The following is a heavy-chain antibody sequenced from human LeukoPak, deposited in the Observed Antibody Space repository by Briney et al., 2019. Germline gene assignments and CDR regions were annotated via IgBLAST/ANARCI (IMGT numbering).Heavy chain of an antibody. V-gene: IGHV3-23*01. CDR3: ARSRDGYKRFDS. CDR1: GFTFGIYG. CDR2: IGAGGVNT. D-gene: IGHD5-24*01. Sequence: GGSLRLSCAASGFTFGIYGMTWVRQAPGKGLEWVSAIGAGGVNTHYADSVKGRFTISRDNSKNTLYLQMSSLRAEDTAVYFCARSRDGYKRFDSWGQGTLVTVSS. J-gene: IGHJ4*02.